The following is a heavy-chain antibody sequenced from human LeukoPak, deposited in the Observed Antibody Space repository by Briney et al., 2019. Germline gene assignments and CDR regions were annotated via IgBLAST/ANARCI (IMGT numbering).Heavy chain of an antibody. D-gene: IGHD3-3*01. Sequence: PGGSLRLSCAASGFTFSSYAMSWVRQAPGKGLEWVSAMSGSAGSTYHADSVKGRFTISRDNSKNTLYLQMNSLRAEDTAVYYCARAVDFWSGYPQPNWFDPWGQGTLVTVSP. J-gene: IGHJ5*02. V-gene: IGHV3-23*01. CDR3: ARAVDFWSGYPQPNWFDP. CDR1: GFTFSSYA. CDR2: MSGSAGST.